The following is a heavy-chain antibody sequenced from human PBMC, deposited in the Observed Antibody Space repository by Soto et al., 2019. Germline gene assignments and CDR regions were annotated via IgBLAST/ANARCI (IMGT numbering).Heavy chain of an antibody. Sequence: QVQLVESGGGVVQPGRSLRLSCAASGFSFSYYGMHWVRQAPGKGLEWVAVILYDGSNEWYSDSVKGRFTISRDNSRNSVYLPTKSLRVEDTAVYYCARENWNTVMYSLDYGGQGTVVSVSS. V-gene: IGHV3-33*05. D-gene: IGHD5-18*01. CDR3: ARENWNTVMYSLDY. J-gene: IGHJ4*02. CDR2: ILYDGSNE. CDR1: GFSFSYYG.